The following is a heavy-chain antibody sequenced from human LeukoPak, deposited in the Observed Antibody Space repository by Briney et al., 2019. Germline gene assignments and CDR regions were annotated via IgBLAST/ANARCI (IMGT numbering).Heavy chain of an antibody. Sequence: PGGSLRLSCTAFGFTFKNWPLSWVRQAPGEGLEWVSATGVHTYYTDSVKGRFTISRDDSRNTLYLQMNSPRVEDTAIYYCTAGPENSLEGYWGQGTLVTVSS. CDR3: TAGPENSLEGY. J-gene: IGHJ4*02. V-gene: IGHV3-23*01. CDR2: TGVHT. CDR1: GFTFKNWP. D-gene: IGHD3-3*01.